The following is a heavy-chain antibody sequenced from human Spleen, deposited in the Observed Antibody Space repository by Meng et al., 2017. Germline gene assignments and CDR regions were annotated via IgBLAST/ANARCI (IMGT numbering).Heavy chain of an antibody. CDR3: AHITIAGRKHIDY. V-gene: IGHV1-2*06. Sequence: ASVKVSCKPSGYNFPDYWLHWVRRAPGQGLEWMGRIDPKSGDTHYAQRFQGRVTMTGDTSISTAYMELSRLRSDDTAVYYCAHITIAGRKHIDYWGQGTLVTVSS. CDR1: GYNFPDYW. CDR2: IDPKSGDT. D-gene: IGHD1-14*01. J-gene: IGHJ4*02.